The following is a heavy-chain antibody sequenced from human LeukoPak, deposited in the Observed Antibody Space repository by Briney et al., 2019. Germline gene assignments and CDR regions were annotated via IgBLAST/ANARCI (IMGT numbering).Heavy chain of an antibody. CDR1: GGSFSGYY. D-gene: IGHD3-3*01. J-gene: IGHJ3*02. CDR3: AREVEVYDFWSGYSADAFDI. CDR2: INHSGST. Sequence: SETLSLTCAVYGGSFSGYYWSWIRQPPGKGLEWIGEINHSGSTNYNPSLKSRVTISVDTSKNQFSLKLSSVTAADTAVYYCAREVEVYDFWSGYSADAFDIWGQGTMVTVSS. V-gene: IGHV4-34*01.